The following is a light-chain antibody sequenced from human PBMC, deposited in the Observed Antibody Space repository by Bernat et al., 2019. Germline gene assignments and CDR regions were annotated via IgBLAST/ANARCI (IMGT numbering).Light chain of an antibody. CDR1: SSDVGSYDL. Sequence: QSALTQPASVSGSPGQSITISCTGTSSDVGSYDLVSWYQQHPGKAPKLMIYEVNKRPSGVSNRFSGSKSGNTASLTISGLQAEDEADYYCCSYASNSDWVFGGGTKRTVL. J-gene: IGLJ3*02. V-gene: IGLV2-23*02. CDR3: CSYASNSDWV. CDR2: EVN.